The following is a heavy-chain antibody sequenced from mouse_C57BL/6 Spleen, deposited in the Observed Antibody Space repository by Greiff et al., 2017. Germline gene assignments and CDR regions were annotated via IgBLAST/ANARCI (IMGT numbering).Heavy chain of an antibody. Sequence: QVQLKQPGAELVKPGASVKVSCKASGYTFTSYWMHWVKQRPGQGLEWIGRIHPSDSDTNYNQKFKGKATLTVDKSSSTAYMQLSSLTSEDSAVYYCAMFPYGYDGVDYWGQGTTLTVSS. V-gene: IGHV1-74*01. CDR2: IHPSDSDT. CDR1: GYTFTSYW. D-gene: IGHD2-2*01. J-gene: IGHJ2*01. CDR3: AMFPYGYDGVDY.